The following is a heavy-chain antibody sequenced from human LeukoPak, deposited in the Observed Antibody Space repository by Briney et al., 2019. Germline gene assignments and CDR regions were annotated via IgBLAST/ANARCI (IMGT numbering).Heavy chain of an antibody. D-gene: IGHD3-22*01. Sequence: GASVKVSCKASGYTFTSYGISWVRQAPGQGLEWMGWISAYNGNTNYAQKLQGRVTMTTDTSTSTAYMELRSLRSDDTAVYYCARVSSYDSSGYYVNWGQGTLVTVSS. CDR1: GYTFTSYG. CDR2: ISAYNGNT. CDR3: ARVSSYDSSGYYVN. J-gene: IGHJ4*02. V-gene: IGHV1-18*01.